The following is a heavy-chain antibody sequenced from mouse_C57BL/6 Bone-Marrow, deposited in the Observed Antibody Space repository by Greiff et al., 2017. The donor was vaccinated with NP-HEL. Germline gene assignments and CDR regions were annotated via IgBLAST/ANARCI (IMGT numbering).Heavy chain of an antibody. Sequence: EVKLVESGGGLVKPGGSLKLSCAASGFTFSDYGMHWVRQAPEKGLEWVAYISSGSSTIYYADTVKGRFTISRDNAKNTLFLQMTSLRSEDTAMYYCARIGYGNYYYWGQGTTLTVSS. CDR3: ARIGYGNYYY. J-gene: IGHJ2*01. CDR2: ISSGSSTI. V-gene: IGHV5-17*01. D-gene: IGHD2-1*01. CDR1: GFTFSDYG.